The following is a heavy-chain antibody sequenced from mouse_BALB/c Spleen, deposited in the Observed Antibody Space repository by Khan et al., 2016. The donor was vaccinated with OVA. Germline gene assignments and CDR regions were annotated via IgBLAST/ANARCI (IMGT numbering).Heavy chain of an antibody. CDR1: GFTLSRYA. V-gene: IGHV5-9-3*01. CDR3: ARSDGYYGRGAMDY. D-gene: IGHD2-3*01. CDR2: ISSGGTYT. J-gene: IGHJ4*01. Sequence: EVELVESVGGLVKPGGSLKVSCAVSGFTLSRYAMSWVRQTPEKRLEWVATISSGGTYTYYPDSVKGRFTISRDNAENTLYLQMSSLRSEDTAMYYCARSDGYYGRGAMDYWVKEPQSPSPQ.